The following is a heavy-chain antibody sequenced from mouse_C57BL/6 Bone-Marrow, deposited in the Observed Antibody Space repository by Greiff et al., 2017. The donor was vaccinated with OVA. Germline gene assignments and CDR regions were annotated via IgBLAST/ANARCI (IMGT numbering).Heavy chain of an antibody. CDR1: GFTFSSYA. Sequence: EVQVVESGEGLVKPGGSLKLSCAASGFTFSSYAMSWVRQTPEKRLEWVAYISSGGDYIYYADTVKGRFTISRDNARNTLYLQMSSLKSEDTAMYYCTRPYYYGSSFYAMDYWGQGTSVTVSS. CDR3: TRPYYYGSSFYAMDY. V-gene: IGHV5-9-1*02. J-gene: IGHJ4*01. CDR2: ISSGGDYI. D-gene: IGHD1-1*01.